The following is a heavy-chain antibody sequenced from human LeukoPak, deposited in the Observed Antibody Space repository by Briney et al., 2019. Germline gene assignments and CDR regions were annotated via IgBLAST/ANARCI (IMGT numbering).Heavy chain of an antibody. J-gene: IGHJ5*02. CDR3: ARGPLMAVAGAASSDP. CDR1: GFSVSSNY. D-gene: IGHD6-19*01. CDR2: IYSVGST. Sequence: GGSLRLSCAASGFSVSSNYMSWVRQAPGKGMEWVSVIYSVGSTYYADSEKGRFTISRENSKHTLYLQMNSLRAEDPAVYYCARGPLMAVAGAASSDPWGQGTLVTVSS. V-gene: IGHV3-53*01.